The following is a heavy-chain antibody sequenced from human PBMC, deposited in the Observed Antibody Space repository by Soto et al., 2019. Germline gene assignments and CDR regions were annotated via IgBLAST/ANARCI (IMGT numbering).Heavy chain of an antibody. CDR1: GFTVSNNY. CDR3: SRDLTGGDNEIGANAFDI. D-gene: IGHD2-8*02. CDR2: IYPGGST. V-gene: IGHV3-66*01. J-gene: IGHJ3*02. Sequence: GGSLRLSCAASGFTVSNNYMSWVRQAPGKGLEWVSVIYPGGSTYYADSVKDRFTISRDSSKNTLSLQMNSLRAEDTAVYYCSRDLTGGDNEIGANAFDIWGQGTLVTVSS.